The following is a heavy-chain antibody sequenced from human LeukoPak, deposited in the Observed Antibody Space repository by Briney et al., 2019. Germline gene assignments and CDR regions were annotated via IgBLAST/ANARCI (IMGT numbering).Heavy chain of an antibody. CDR3: ARERLAATGTGWFEP. J-gene: IGHJ5*02. CDR2: ISDDGSSK. CDR1: GFTFSSYA. V-gene: IGHV3-30*04. Sequence: GGPLRLSCAASGFTFSSYAIHWVRQAPGKGLEWVAVISDDGSSKYYADSVKGRFTISRDNSKNTLYLQMNSLRAEDTAVYFCARERLAATGTGWFEPWGQGTLVTVSS. D-gene: IGHD6-13*01.